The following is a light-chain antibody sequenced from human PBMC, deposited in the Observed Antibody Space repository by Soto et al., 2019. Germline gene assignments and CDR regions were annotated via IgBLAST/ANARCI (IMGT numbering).Light chain of an antibody. V-gene: IGLV2-14*01. CDR1: SSDVGGYKY. CDR2: EVS. CDR3: SSYTSSSTRV. J-gene: IGLJ3*02. Sequence: QSVLTQPASVSGSPGQSITISCTGTSSDVGGYKYVSWYLQHPGKAPKLMIYEVSNRPSGVSNRFSGSKSGNTASLTISGLQAEDEADYYCSSYTSSSTRVFGGGTKLTVL.